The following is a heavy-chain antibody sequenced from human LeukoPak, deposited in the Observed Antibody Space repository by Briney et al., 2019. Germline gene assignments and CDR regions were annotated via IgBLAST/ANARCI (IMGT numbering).Heavy chain of an antibody. J-gene: IGHJ4*02. V-gene: IGHV3-9*01. CDR3: ARSAYGDLDY. Sequence: PGRSLRLSCAASGFTFDDYAMHWVRQAPGKGLEWVSGISWNSGSIGYADSVKGRFTISRDNAKNSLYLQMNSLRAEDTAVYYCARSAYGDLDYWGQGTLVTVSS. CDR2: ISWNSGSI. D-gene: IGHD4-17*01. CDR1: GFTFDDYA.